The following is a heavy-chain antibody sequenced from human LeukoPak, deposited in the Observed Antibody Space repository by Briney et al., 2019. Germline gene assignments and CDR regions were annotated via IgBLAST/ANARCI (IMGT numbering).Heavy chain of an antibody. CDR3: VSNTIDAFDI. J-gene: IGHJ3*02. CDR2: ISYDGSNK. D-gene: IGHD2/OR15-2a*01. CDR1: GFTFSSYS. Sequence: GGSLRLSCAASGFTFSSYSMNWVRQAPGKGLEWVAVISYDGSNKYYADSVKGRFTISRDNSKNTLYLQMNSLRAEDTAVYYCVSNTIDAFDIWGQGTMVTVSS. V-gene: IGHV3-30*03.